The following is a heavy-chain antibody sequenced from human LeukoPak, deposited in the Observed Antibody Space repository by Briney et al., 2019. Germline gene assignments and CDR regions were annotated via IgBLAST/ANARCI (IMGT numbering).Heavy chain of an antibody. V-gene: IGHV4-61*02. Sequence: SQTLSLTCTVSGGSISSGSYYWSWIRQPAGKGLEWIGRIYTSGSTNYNPSLKSRVTISVDTSKNQFSLKLSSVTAADTAVYYCARGLRHYYGSGSYYCNWFDPWGQGTLVTVSS. CDR2: IYTSGST. D-gene: IGHD3-10*01. CDR1: GGSISSGSYY. CDR3: ARGLRHYYGSGSYYCNWFDP. J-gene: IGHJ5*02.